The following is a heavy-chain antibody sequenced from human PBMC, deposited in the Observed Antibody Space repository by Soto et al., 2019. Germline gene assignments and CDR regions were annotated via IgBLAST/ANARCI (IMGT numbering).Heavy chain of an antibody. D-gene: IGHD6-13*01. CDR3: ARRMGSSWYQGGAWFDP. Sequence: SETLSLTCTVSGGSISSYYWSWIRQPPGKGLEWIGYIYYSGSTNYNPSLKSRVTISVDTSKNQFSLKLSSVTAADTAVYYCARRMGSSWYQGGAWFDPWGQGTLVTVSS. CDR1: GGSISSYY. J-gene: IGHJ5*02. V-gene: IGHV4-59*01. CDR2: IYYSGST.